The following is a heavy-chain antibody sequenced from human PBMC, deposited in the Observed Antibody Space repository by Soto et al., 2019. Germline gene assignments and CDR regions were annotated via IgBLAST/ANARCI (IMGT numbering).Heavy chain of an antibody. CDR1: GGSISDFY. CDR3: ARLGGVAARTFDY. V-gene: IGHV4-59*01. D-gene: IGHD6-6*01. J-gene: IGHJ4*02. Sequence: XVTLSLTCTVSGGSISDFYWSWIRQPPGKRLEWIGYIYYTGRTDYNPSLESRLTISVDPSKTQLSLNLRSVSPADTAVYYRARLGGVAARTFDYWGQGTLVTVSS. CDR2: IYYTGRT.